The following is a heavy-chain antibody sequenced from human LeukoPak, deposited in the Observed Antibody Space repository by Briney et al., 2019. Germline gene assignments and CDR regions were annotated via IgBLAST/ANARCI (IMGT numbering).Heavy chain of an antibody. Sequence: ASVKFSCKASGYTLTNYHMHWMRQAPGQGLEWMGIINPSDDDTTYAQKFQGRVTLTRDMPTSTVYMELSSLRSEDTAVYYCAREKIPPPLNGAYPYYYMDLWAKGHTVTVSS. V-gene: IGHV1-46*01. CDR2: INPSDDDT. CDR3: AREKIPPPLNGAYPYYYMDL. CDR1: GYTLTNYH. D-gene: IGHD4-17*01. J-gene: IGHJ6*03.